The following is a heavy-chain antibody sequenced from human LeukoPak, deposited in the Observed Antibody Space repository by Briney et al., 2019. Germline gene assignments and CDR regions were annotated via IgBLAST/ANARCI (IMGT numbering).Heavy chain of an antibody. D-gene: IGHD6-19*01. CDR1: GGTFSSYA. Sequence: GASVKVSCKASGGTFSSYAISWVRQAPGQGLEWMGGIIPIYGTANYAQKFQGRVTITADKSTSTAYMELSSLRSEDTAVYYCARDRIAVAARKYYYYMDVWGKGTTVTVSS. J-gene: IGHJ6*03. CDR2: IIPIYGTA. CDR3: ARDRIAVAARKYYYYMDV. V-gene: IGHV1-69*06.